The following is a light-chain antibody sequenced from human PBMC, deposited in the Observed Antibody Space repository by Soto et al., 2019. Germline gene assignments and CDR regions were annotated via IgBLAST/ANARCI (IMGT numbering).Light chain of an antibody. J-gene: IGLJ3*02. V-gene: IGLV2-14*01. Sequence: QSALTQTASVSGSPGQSITISCAGTSSDIGGYNYVSWYQQHPGKAPKLLIYEVSNRPSGVSNRFSGSKSVYTASLTISGLQTEDEATYYCSSFTDSSTLVFGGGTKLTVL. CDR2: EVS. CDR3: SSFTDSSTLV. CDR1: SSDIGGYNY.